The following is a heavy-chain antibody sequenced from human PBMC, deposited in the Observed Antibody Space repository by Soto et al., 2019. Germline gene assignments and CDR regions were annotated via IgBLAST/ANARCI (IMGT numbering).Heavy chain of an antibody. CDR3: ARRPVWMITFGGVVNWFDP. CDR1: GGSISSSSYY. D-gene: IGHD3-16*01. V-gene: IGHV4-39*01. J-gene: IGHJ5*02. CDR2: IYYSGST. Sequence: PSETLSLTCTVSGGSISSSSYYGCWIRQPPGKGLEWIGSIYYSGSTYYNPSLKRRVTISVDTSKNQFSLKLSSVTAADTAVYYCARRPVWMITFGGVVNWFDPWGQGTLVTVSS.